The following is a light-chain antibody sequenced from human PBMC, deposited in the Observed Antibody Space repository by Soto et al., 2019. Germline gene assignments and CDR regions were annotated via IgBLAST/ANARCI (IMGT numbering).Light chain of an antibody. CDR3: CSNAQL. V-gene: IGLV2-23*01. CDR1: NTDLRTHNH. Sequence: QSVLTQPASVSGSPGQSFTISCTGTNTDLRTHNHGSWYQQHPGKAPKLIIYEGTKRPAGVCYRFSGSWSDNTASLTIAALQAEDDADYYCCSNAQLFGTGTKV. J-gene: IGLJ1*01. CDR2: EGT.